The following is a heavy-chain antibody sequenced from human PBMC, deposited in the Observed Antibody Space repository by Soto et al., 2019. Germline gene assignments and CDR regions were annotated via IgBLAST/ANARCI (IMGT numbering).Heavy chain of an antibody. V-gene: IGHV2-5*01. CDR2: IYWNDDK. Sequence: SGATLLNPTRTLTLTLTWAVFSLSASLVVGVGIREPPGHALEWLALIYWNDDKRYSPSLKSRLTITKDNSKNQVVLKMTNMDPVDKGTYYCALTEYYYDSSAYVYESWGQGTLVNVSS. J-gene: IGHJ5*02. CDR3: ALTEYYYDSSAYVYES. D-gene: IGHD3-22*01. CDR1: VFSLSASLVV.